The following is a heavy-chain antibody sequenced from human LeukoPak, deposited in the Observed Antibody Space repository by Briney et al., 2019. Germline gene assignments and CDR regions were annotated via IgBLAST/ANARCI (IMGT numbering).Heavy chain of an antibody. CDR3: AKDLLVRGIMSPTEIDY. D-gene: IGHD3-10*01. V-gene: IGHV3-30*02. CDR2: IRYDGGKK. J-gene: IGHJ4*02. CDR1: GFTFSTFG. Sequence: GGSLRLSCAASGFTFSTFGMHWVRQAPGKGLEWVAFIRYDGGKKHYADSVKGRFTISRDNSKNTVYLQMNSLRAEDTAVYYCAKDLLVRGIMSPTEIDYWGQGTLVTVSS.